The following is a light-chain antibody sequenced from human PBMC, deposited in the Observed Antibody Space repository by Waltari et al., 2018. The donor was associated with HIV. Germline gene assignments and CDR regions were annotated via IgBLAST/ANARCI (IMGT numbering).Light chain of an antibody. CDR3: CSCAVGSPLV. Sequence: QSALTQPASVSGSPEQSITISCTGTSSDVGSYNIISWSQQHPGKAPKCSIYEVTKRPSGVSNRFSGSKSGNTASLTISGLQAEDEADNYCCSCAVGSPLVFGTGTKVTVL. J-gene: IGLJ1*01. CDR2: EVT. CDR1: SSDVGSYNI. V-gene: IGLV2-23*02.